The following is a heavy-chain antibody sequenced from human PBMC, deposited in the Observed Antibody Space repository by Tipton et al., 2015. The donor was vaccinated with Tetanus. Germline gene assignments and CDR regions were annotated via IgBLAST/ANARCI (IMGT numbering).Heavy chain of an antibody. CDR1: GGSVSSGSYY. D-gene: IGHD3-3*01. Sequence: LRLSCTVFGGSVSSGSYYWAWIRQPPGKGLEYIGYILYGASTHYNPSLKSRVTVSADPSQNQFSLKLSSVTAADTAVYYCARIHDFLSGHFDFWGPGTLVTVSS. CDR3: ARIHDFLSGHFDF. V-gene: IGHV4-61*01. CDR2: ILYGAST. J-gene: IGHJ4*02.